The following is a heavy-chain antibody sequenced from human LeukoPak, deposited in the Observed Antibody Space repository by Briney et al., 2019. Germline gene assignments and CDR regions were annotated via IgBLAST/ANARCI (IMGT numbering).Heavy chain of an antibody. CDR2: IYYSGST. V-gene: IGHV4-30-4*08. Sequence: SETLSLTCTVSGGSISSYYWSWIRQPPGKGLEWIGYIYYSGSTYYNPSLKSRVTISVDTSKNQFSLKLSSVTAADTAVYYCARAPPPTYYHGSGSYSAPFDIWGQGTMVTVSS. CDR3: ARAPPPTYYHGSGSYSAPFDI. J-gene: IGHJ3*02. CDR1: GGSISSYY. D-gene: IGHD3-10*01.